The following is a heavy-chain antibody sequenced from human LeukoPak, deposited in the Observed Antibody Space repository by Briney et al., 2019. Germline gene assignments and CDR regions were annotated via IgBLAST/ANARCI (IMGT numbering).Heavy chain of an antibody. D-gene: IGHD3-9*01. CDR1: GGSISSSNYY. V-gene: IGHV4-39*07. CDR3: ARDPSNYDILTGYIRGAFDI. Sequence: PSETLSLTCTVSGGSISSSNYYWGWIRQPPGKGLEWIGNIYYSGSTYYNPSLKSRVTISVDTSKNQFSLKLSSVTAADTAVYYCARDPSNYDILTGYIRGAFDIWGQGTMVTVSS. CDR2: IYYSGST. J-gene: IGHJ3*02.